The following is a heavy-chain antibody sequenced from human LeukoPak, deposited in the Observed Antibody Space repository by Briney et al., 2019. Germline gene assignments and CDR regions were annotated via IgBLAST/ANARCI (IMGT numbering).Heavy chain of an antibody. D-gene: IGHD2-15*01. CDR2: IYYSGST. Sequence: SETLSLTCTVSGASISSNYWSWIRQPPGKGLEWIGYIYYSGSTNYNPSLKSRVTISVDKSKNQFSLKLRSVTAADTAVYYCARPLSLGYCSGGSCYGRGAWFDRWGQGTLVTVSS. CDR1: GASISSNY. J-gene: IGHJ5*02. CDR3: ARPLSLGYCSGGSCYGRGAWFDR. V-gene: IGHV4-59*12.